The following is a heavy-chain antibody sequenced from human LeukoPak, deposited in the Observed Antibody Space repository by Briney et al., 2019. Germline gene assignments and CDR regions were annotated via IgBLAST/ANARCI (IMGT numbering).Heavy chain of an antibody. CDR3: ARVSSADSYSSPMDV. Sequence: KSGGSLRLSCAASGFTFSSYAMSWVRQAPGKGLEWVSSISSSSSYIYYADSVKGRFTISRDNAKNSLYLQMNSLRAEDTAVYYCARVSSADSYSSPMDVWGKGTTVTVSS. CDR2: ISSSSSYI. J-gene: IGHJ6*03. V-gene: IGHV3-21*01. D-gene: IGHD6-13*01. CDR1: GFTFSSYA.